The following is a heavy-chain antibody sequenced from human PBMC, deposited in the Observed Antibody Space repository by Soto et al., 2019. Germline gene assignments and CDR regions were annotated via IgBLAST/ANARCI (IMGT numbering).Heavy chain of an antibody. CDR3: AREEGVYGEILTAYYTPNWFDP. CDR2: ISAYNGNT. J-gene: IGHJ5*02. CDR1: GYTFTSSG. D-gene: IGHD3-9*01. Sequence: GCSVKVSCKASGYTFTSSGISWVRQAPGQGLEWMGWISAYNGNTNYAQKLQGRVTMTTDTSTSTAYMELRSLRSDGAAVYYCAREEGVYGEILTAYYTPNWFDPWGQGTLVTVSS. V-gene: IGHV1-18*01.